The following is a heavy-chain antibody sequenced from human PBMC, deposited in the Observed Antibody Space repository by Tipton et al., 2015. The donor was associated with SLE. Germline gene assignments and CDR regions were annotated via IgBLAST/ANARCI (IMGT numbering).Heavy chain of an antibody. CDR1: GGSISSSRYY. V-gene: IGHV4-39*07. CDR3: ARGIAAGDYYYYGMDV. CDR2: IYHSGTA. D-gene: IGHD6-13*01. J-gene: IGHJ6*02. Sequence: GLVKPSETLSLTCTVSGGSISSSRYYWGWIRQPPGKGLEWIGSIYHSGTAYYNPSLKSRVTISVDTSKNQFSLKLSSVTAADTAVYYCARGIAAGDYYYYGMDVWGQGTTVTVSS.